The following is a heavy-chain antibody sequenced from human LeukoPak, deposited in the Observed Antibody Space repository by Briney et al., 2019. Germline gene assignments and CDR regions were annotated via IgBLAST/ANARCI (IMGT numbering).Heavy chain of an antibody. D-gene: IGHD2-2*01. CDR1: GYTLTSYG. Sequence: ASVKVSCKASGYTLTSYGISWVRQAPGQGLEWMGWIGAYNGNTNYAQKLQGRVTMTTDTSTSTAYMELRSLRSDDTAVYYCAREEYCSSTSCSLDYWGQGTLVTVSS. V-gene: IGHV1-18*01. CDR3: AREEYCSSTSCSLDY. J-gene: IGHJ4*02. CDR2: IGAYNGNT.